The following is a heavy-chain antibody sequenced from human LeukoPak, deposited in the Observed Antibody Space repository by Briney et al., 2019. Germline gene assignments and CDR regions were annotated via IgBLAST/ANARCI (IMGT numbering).Heavy chain of an antibody. D-gene: IGHD3-16*01. Sequence: SQTLSLTCSVSGESMRTGGYYWTWIRQHPGKGLEWIGYIYYSGSTYYNPSLKDRISMSVDTSNNRFSVKLTAVTGADTAVYFCARGDGSHSYAKGFDIWGEGTLVTVSS. CDR2: IYYSGST. V-gene: IGHV4-31*03. CDR3: ARGDGSHSYAKGFDI. J-gene: IGHJ3*02. CDR1: GESMRTGGYY.